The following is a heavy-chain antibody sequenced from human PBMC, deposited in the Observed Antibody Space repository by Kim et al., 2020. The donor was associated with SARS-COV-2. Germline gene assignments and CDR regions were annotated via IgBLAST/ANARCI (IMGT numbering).Heavy chain of an antibody. V-gene: IGHV3-30*04. D-gene: IGHD3-10*01. CDR3: ARDLEAMVRGYHIVSYYYYYGMDV. CDR1: GFTFSSYA. Sequence: GGSLRLSCAASGFTFSSYAMHWVRQAPGKGLEWVAVISYDGSNKYYADSVKGRFTISRDNSKNTLYLQMNSLRAEDTAVYYCARDLEAMVRGYHIVSYYYYYGMDVWGQGTTVTVSS. CDR2: ISYDGSNK. J-gene: IGHJ6*02.